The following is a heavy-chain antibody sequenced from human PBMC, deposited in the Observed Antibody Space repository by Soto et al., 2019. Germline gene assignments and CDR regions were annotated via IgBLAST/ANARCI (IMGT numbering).Heavy chain of an antibody. V-gene: IGHV1-2*02. CDR3: SRDSEPLFTLFVVVPWDPVRY. Sequence: ASVCFSCNASGSAITGYYMHWVRHPPGQGQEWMGWINPNSGGTNYAQKFQGRVTMTRDTSISTAYMELSRLRSDDTAVYYCSRDSEPLFTLFVVVPWDPVRYWGPGTLGTV. CDR1: GSAITGYY. J-gene: IGHJ4*02. D-gene: IGHD3-3*01. CDR2: INPNSGGT.